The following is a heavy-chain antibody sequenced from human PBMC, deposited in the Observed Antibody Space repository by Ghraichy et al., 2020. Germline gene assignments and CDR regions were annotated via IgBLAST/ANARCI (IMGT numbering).Heavy chain of an antibody. CDR1: GFTFSSYW. CDR3: ARGGFNHGFDI. J-gene: IGHJ3*02. V-gene: IGHV3-74*01. Sequence: ETLSLTCVASGFTFSSYWIHWVRQAPGKGLVWVSRINNDGSETIYADSVKGRFTISRDNRKNTLYLQMNRLRVDDTAVYYCARGGFNHGFDIWGQGTMVTVSS. CDR2: INNDGSET.